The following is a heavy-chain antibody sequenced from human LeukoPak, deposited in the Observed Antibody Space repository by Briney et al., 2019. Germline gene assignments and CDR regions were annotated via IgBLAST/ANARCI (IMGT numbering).Heavy chain of an antibody. D-gene: IGHD3-16*01. CDR1: GGSINNYW. CDR2: RHSSGAT. CDR3: ARDSRGGGPDFNY. V-gene: IGHV4-59*12. Sequence: SETPSLTCTVSGGSINNYWWAWIRQPPGKGRQWIGYRHSSGATSYNLSLESRVTISIDTSRNQFSLKLNSVTAADTAVYYCARDSRGGGPDFNYWGQGTLVTVSS. J-gene: IGHJ4*02.